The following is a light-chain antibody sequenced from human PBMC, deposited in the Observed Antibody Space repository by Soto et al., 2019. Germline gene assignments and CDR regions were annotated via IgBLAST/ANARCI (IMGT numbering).Light chain of an antibody. V-gene: IGKV1-33*01. CDR3: QQYDNLLYT. CDR1: QDISNN. J-gene: IGKJ2*01. CDR2: DAS. Sequence: DIPMTQSPSSLSASVGDRVTITCQASQDISNNLNWYQQKPGKAPKLLTYDASNLETGVPSRFSGSGSGTDFTFTISSLQPEDIATYYCQQYDNLLYTFGQGTKLEIK.